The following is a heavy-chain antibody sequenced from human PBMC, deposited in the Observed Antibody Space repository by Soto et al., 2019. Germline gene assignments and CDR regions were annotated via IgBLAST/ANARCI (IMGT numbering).Heavy chain of an antibody. CDR1: VFSLTTDRVG. J-gene: IGHJ4*02. D-gene: IGHD3-10*02. V-gene: IGHV2-5*02. CDR3: AHAYGRRSLY. Sequence: QITLKESGPTLVKPTQTLTLTCTFSVFSLTTDRVGVGWIRQPPGEALERLAVIYWDDSKTYRPSLESRLTITKDTSKHQVALTMTNMDSLDKATYYCAHAYGRRSLYWGQGTRVTFSS. CDR2: IYWDDSK.